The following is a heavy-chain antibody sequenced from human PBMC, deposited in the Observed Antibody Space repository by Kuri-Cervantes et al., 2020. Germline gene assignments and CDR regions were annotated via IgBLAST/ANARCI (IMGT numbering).Heavy chain of an antibody. CDR1: GFTFDGYA. D-gene: IGHD5-18*01. V-gene: IGHV3-23*01. CDR3: ASGYSYGLSNAFDI. Sequence: GESLKISCAASGFTFDGYAMHWVRQAPGKGLEWVSATSGGGGRTYYPDSVKGRFTISRDNSKNTLFLQMNSLGAEDTAVYYCASGYSYGLSNAFDIWGQGTKVTVSS. J-gene: IGHJ3*02. CDR2: TSGGGGRT.